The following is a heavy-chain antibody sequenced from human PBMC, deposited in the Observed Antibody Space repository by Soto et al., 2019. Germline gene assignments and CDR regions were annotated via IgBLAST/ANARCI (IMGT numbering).Heavy chain of an antibody. D-gene: IGHD4-17*01. V-gene: IGHV1-2*02. CDR3: MSDCAKSNYGVVDY. J-gene: IGHJ4*01. CDR2: INPKSGAT. CDR1: GYRFTGYG. Sequence: QVPLVQSGAEVKKPGASLKVSCKASGYRFTGYGLHWVRQAPGQGLEWMGWINPKSGATDYAQKFQDRVTMTREMSTNTASLELSGLRSADTADATAMSDCAKSNYGVVDY.